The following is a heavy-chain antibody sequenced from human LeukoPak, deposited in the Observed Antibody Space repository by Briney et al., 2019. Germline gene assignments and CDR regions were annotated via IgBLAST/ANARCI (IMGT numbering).Heavy chain of an antibody. CDR2: ISAYNGNT. Sequence: ASVKVSCKASGYTFTSYGVSWVRQAPGQGLEWMGWISAYNGNTNYAQKLQGRVTMTTDTSTSTACMELRSLRSDDTAVYYCARIFTILDAFDIWGQGTMVTVSS. D-gene: IGHD3-10*01. V-gene: IGHV1-18*01. J-gene: IGHJ3*02. CDR3: ARIFTILDAFDI. CDR1: GYTFTSYG.